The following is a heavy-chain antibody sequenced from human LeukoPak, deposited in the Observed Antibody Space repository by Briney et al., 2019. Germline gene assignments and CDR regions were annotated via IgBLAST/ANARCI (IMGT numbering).Heavy chain of an antibody. CDR1: GFTCSSYS. J-gene: IGHJ4*02. V-gene: IGHV3-21*01. CDR2: INSSSSYI. CDR3: GSAPRGDFWSGYYFDY. D-gene: IGHD3-3*01. Sequence: GGSLRLSCAASGFTCSSYSMSWVRQAPGKGLEWVASINSSSSYIYYADSVKGRFIISRDNAKNSLYLQMNSLRAADAAVYYCGSAPRGDFWSGYYFDYWGQGTQVTV.